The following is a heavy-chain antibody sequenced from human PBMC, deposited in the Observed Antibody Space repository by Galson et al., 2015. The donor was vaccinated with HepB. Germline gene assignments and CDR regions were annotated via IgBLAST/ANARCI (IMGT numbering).Heavy chain of an antibody. CDR1: GFTFSSYA. CDR3: ARGDYYDSSGPPYDYFDY. V-gene: IGHV3-30-3*01. J-gene: IGHJ4*02. Sequence: SLILSCAASGFTFSSYAMHWVRQAPGKGLEWVAVISYDGSNKYYADSVKGRFTISRDNSKNTLYLQMNSLRAEDTAVYYCARGDYYDSSGPPYDYFDYWGQGTLVTVSS. CDR2: ISYDGSNK. D-gene: IGHD3-22*01.